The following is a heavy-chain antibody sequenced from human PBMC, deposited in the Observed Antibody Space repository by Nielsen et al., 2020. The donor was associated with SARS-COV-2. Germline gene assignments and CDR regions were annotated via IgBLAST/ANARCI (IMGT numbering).Heavy chain of an antibody. V-gene: IGHV4-59*01. Sequence: SETLSLTCTVSGGSISSYYWSWIRQPPGKGLEWIGYIYYSGSTNYNPSLKRRVTISVDTSKNQFSLKLSSVTAADTAVYYCARGASRELLIIDYWGQGTLVTVSS. CDR1: GGSISSYY. CDR2: IYYSGST. D-gene: IGHD1-26*01. J-gene: IGHJ4*02. CDR3: ARGASRELLIIDY.